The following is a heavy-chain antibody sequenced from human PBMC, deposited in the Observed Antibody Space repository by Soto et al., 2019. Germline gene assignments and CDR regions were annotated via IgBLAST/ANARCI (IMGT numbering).Heavy chain of an antibody. CDR1: GGTFSSYA. CDR2: IIPIFGTA. CDR3: ARVGARGDYYDSSGYYFDY. J-gene: IGHJ4*02. V-gene: IGHV1-69*12. Sequence: QVQLVQSGAEVKKPGSSVKVSCKASGGTFSSYAISWVRQAPGQGLEWMGGIIPIFGTANYAQKFQGRVTITADEXXSXAXXELSSLRSEDTAVYYCARVGARGDYYDSSGYYFDYWGQGTLVTVSS. D-gene: IGHD3-22*01.